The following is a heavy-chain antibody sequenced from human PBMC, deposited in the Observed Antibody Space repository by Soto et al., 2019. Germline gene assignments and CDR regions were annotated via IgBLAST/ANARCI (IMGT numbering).Heavy chain of an antibody. CDR2: INPNSGGT. D-gene: IGHD2-8*01. J-gene: IGHJ4*02. V-gene: IGHV1-2*04. CDR3: ARVGCTNGVCPYYFDY. Sequence: ASVKVSCKASGGTFSSYANSWVRQAPGQGLEWMGWINPNSGGTNYAQKFQGWVTMTRDTSISTAYMELSRLRSDDTAVYYCARVGCTNGVCPYYFDYWGQGTLVTVSS. CDR1: GGTFSSYA.